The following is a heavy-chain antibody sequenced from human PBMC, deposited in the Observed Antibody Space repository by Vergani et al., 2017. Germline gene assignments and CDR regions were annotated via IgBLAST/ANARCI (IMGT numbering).Heavy chain of an antibody. V-gene: IGHV3-73*01. Sequence: EVQLVESGGGLVQPGGSLKLSCAASGFTFSGSAMHWVRQASGKGLEWVGRIRSKANSYATAYAASVKGRFTISRDDSKNTAYLQMNSLKTEDTAVYYCTSRAPKDRFLEWNDYYYYYYMDVWGKGTTVTVSS. J-gene: IGHJ6*03. CDR1: GFTFSGSA. CDR2: IRSKANSYAT. D-gene: IGHD3-3*01. CDR3: TSRAPKDRFLEWNDYYYYYYMDV.